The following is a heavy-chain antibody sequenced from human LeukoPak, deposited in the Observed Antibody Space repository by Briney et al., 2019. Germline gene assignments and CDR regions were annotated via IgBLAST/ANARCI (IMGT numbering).Heavy chain of an antibody. V-gene: IGHV3-74*01. CDR3: ARAGYYRFDY. Sequence: PGGSLRLSCAASGFTFSSYWMHWVRQAPGKGLEWVSAISGSGGSTYYADAVKGRFTISRDNAENTLYLQMNSLRTEDTGVYYCARAGYYRFDYWGQGTLVTVSS. J-gene: IGHJ4*02. CDR1: GFTFSSYW. D-gene: IGHD2-8*01. CDR2: ISGSGGST.